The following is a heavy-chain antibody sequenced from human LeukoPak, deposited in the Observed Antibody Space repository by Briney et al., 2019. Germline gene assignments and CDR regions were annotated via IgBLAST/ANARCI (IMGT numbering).Heavy chain of an antibody. CDR1: GFTFSSYA. CDR2: ISGSGGST. CDR3: ANKGYYFQFDY. J-gene: IGHJ4*02. V-gene: IGHV3-23*01. Sequence: GGSLRLSCAASGFTFSSYAMSWVRQAPGKGLEWVSAISGSGGSTYYADSVKGRFTISRDNSKNTLYLQTNSLRAEDTAVYYCANKGYYFQFDYWGQGTLVTVSS. D-gene: IGHD3-22*01.